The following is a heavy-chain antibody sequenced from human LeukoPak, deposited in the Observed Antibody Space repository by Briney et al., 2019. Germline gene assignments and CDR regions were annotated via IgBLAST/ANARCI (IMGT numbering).Heavy chain of an antibody. V-gene: IGHV1-2*02. Sequence: ASVKVSCKASGYTFTGYYIHWVRQAPGQGLEWMGWINSNSADTNYAQNFQGRVTMTRDTSISTAYMELSRLRSDDTALYYCARIGISARGTNFHHWGQGTLVTVSS. D-gene: IGHD6-13*01. J-gene: IGHJ1*01. CDR2: INSNSADT. CDR1: GYTFTGYY. CDR3: ARIGISARGTNFHH.